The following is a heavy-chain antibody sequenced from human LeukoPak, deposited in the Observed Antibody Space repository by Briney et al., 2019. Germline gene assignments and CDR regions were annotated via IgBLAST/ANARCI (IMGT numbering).Heavy chain of an antibody. D-gene: IGHD1-26*01. CDR3: ASPSGSYHNYYYYMDV. CDR2: IWYDGSKK. CDR1: GFTFSNYG. J-gene: IGHJ6*03. V-gene: IGHV3-33*01. Sequence: GGSLRLSCTASGFTFSNYGLLWVRQAAGKGLEWMAIIWYDGSKKYYGDSVKGRFTISRDDSKNTLFLQMNSLRAEDTAVYYCASPSGSYHNYYYYMDVWGKGTTVTVSS.